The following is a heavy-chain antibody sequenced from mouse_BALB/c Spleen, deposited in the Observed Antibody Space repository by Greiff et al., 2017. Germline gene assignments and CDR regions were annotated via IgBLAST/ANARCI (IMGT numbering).Heavy chain of an antibody. V-gene: IGHV5-6-5*01. CDR1: GFTFSSYA. CDR2: ISSGGST. D-gene: IGHD2-4*01. Sequence: EVKLVESGGGLVKPGGSLKLSCAASGFTFSSYAMSWVRQTPEKRLEWVASISSGGSTYYPDSVKGRFTISRDNARNILYLQMSSLRSEDTAMYYCARFYYDYALDYWGQGTTLTVSS. CDR3: ARFYYDYALDY. J-gene: IGHJ2*01.